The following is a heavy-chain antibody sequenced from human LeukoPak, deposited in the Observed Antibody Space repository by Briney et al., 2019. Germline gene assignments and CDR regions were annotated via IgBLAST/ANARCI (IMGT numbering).Heavy chain of an antibody. D-gene: IGHD6-6*01. Sequence: SETLSLTCTVSGGSISSYYWSWIRQPPGKGLEWIGYIYYSGSTNYNPSLKSRVTISVDTSKNQFSLKLSSVTAADTAVYYCAASGSSSNRLFGYWGQGTLVTVSS. V-gene: IGHV4-59*12. CDR1: GGSISSYY. J-gene: IGHJ4*02. CDR3: AASGSSSNRLFGY. CDR2: IYYSGST.